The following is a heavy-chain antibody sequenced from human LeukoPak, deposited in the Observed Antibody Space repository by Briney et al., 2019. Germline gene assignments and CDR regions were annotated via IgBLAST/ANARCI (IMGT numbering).Heavy chain of an antibody. CDR3: ARERIAAWDAFDI. CDR1: GFTFSSYS. D-gene: IGHD6-6*01. CDR2: ISYDGSNK. J-gene: IGHJ3*02. V-gene: IGHV3-30*03. Sequence: GGSLRLSCAASGFTFSSYSMNWVRQAPGKGLEWVAVISYDGSNKYYADSVKGRFTISRDNSKNTLYLQMNSLRAEDTAVYYCARERIAAWDAFDIWGQGTMVTVSS.